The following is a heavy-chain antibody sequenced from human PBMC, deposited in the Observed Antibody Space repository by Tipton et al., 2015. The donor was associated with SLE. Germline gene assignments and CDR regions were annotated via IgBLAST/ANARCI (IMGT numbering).Heavy chain of an antibody. Sequence: SLRLSCAASGFTFSSYEMNWVRQAPGKGLEWVSYISSSGSTIYYADSVKGRFTISRDNAKNSMYLQMNSLRADDTAVYYCARDGGYGSGHYFDYWGQGTLVTVSS. CDR1: GFTFSSYE. J-gene: IGHJ4*02. D-gene: IGHD3-10*01. CDR3: ARDGGYGSGHYFDY. CDR2: ISSSGSTI. V-gene: IGHV3-48*03.